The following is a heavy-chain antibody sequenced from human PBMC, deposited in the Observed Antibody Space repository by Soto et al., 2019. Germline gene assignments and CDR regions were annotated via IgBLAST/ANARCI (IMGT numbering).Heavy chain of an antibody. CDR1: GFTFSNSW. J-gene: IGHJ4*02. Sequence: ESGGGLVQPGGSLRLSCATSGFTFSNSWMSWVRQAPGKGLEWVANIKQDGSEKYYVDSVKGRFTISRDNARNSLYLQMNRLRAEDTAVYYCAREFDYWGQGTLVTVSS. V-gene: IGHV3-7*04. CDR3: AREFDY. CDR2: IKQDGSEK.